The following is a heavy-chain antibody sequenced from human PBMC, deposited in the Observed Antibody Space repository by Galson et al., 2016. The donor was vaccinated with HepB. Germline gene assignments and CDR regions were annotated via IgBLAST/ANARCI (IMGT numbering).Heavy chain of an antibody. CDR1: GGSISSNNW. CDR3: VRLGSEYDSTLKNWFEP. D-gene: IGHD2-2*01. Sequence: SETLSLTCAVSGGSISSNNWWSWVRQPPEKGLEWIGEIYHSGSTNYNPSLKSRVNISIDKSKNQLSLKLTSVTAADTAVSYCVRLGSEYDSTLKNWFEPWGQGTLVTVSS. V-gene: IGHV4-4*02. CDR2: IYHSGST. J-gene: IGHJ5*02.